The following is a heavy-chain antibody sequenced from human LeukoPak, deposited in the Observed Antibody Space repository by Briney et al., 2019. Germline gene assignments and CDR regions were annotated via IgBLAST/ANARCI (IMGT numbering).Heavy chain of an antibody. CDR2: IYSGGST. V-gene: IGHV3-53*01. CDR1: GFTVSSNY. D-gene: IGHD3-22*01. CDR3: AKPTGFHYYDSSGYYSPFDY. J-gene: IGHJ4*02. Sequence: GGSLRLSCAASGFTVSSNYMSWVRQAPGKGLEWVSIIYSGGSTYYADSVKGRFTISRDNSKNTLYLQMNSLRAEDTAVYYCAKPTGFHYYDSSGYYSPFDYWGQGTLVTVSS.